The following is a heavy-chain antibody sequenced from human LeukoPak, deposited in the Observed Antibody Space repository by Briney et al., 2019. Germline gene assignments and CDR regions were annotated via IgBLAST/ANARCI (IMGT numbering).Heavy chain of an antibody. D-gene: IGHD6-19*01. CDR2: ISGSGGST. J-gene: IGHJ6*02. CDR1: GFTFSSYA. V-gene: IGHV3-23*01. CDR3: AKGPSSGWYVPPVLYYYYGMDV. Sequence: PGGSLRLSCAASGFTFSSYAMSWVRQAPGKGLEWVSAISGSGGSTYYADSVKGRFTISRDNSKNTLYLQMNSLRAEDTAVYYCAKGPSSGWYVPPVLYYYYGMDVWGQGTTVTVSS.